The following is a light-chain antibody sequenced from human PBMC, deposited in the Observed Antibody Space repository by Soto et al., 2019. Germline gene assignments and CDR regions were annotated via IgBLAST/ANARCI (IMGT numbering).Light chain of an antibody. J-gene: IGKJ4*01. CDR1: QSVFYSSNNKNY. V-gene: IGKV4-1*01. Sequence: DIVMTQSPDSLAVSLGERATINCKSSQSVFYSSNNKNYLAWYQQKPGHPPKLLIYWASTRESGVPERFSGSGSGTDFTLTISSLQSEDVAVYYCQQYYGTPLTFGGGTKVEIK. CDR3: QQYYGTPLT. CDR2: WAS.